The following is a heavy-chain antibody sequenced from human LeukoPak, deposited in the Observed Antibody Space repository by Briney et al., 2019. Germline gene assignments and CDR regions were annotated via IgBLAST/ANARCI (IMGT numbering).Heavy chain of an antibody. D-gene: IGHD3-10*01. Sequence: SSETLSLTCTVSGGSISSYYWSWIRQPPGKGLEWIGNIFYSGSTYYSPSLKSRVTISLDTSRNQFSLKLNSVTAADTAVYYCAKSNGYGLVDIWGQGTMVTVSS. CDR3: AKSNGYGLVDI. J-gene: IGHJ3*02. CDR1: GGSISSYY. CDR2: IFYSGST. V-gene: IGHV4-59*12.